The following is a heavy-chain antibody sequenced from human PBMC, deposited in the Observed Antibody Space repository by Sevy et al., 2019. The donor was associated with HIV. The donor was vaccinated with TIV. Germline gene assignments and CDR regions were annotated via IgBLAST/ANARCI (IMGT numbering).Heavy chain of an antibody. D-gene: IGHD3-10*01. CDR3: ATGLGMVQGAFLGEDL. CDR2: IRYDGTTK. Sequence: GGSLRLSCAASGFTFRSYGMHWVRQAPGKGLEWVAFIRYDGTTKYYADSVKVRYTISTDNSQNMSYLQMNSLRPEDTSVYYCATGLGMVQGAFLGEDLWGQGTMVTVSS. CDR1: GFTFRSYG. J-gene: IGHJ3*01. V-gene: IGHV3-30*02.